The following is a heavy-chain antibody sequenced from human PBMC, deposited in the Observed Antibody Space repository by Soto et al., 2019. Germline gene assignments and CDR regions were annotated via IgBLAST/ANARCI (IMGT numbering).Heavy chain of an antibody. CDR2: IYHSGST. V-gene: IGHV4-38-2*01. J-gene: IGHJ4*02. CDR1: GYSISSGYY. CDR3: ARAGGSLYYFDY. D-gene: IGHD1-26*01. Sequence: LSLTCAVSGYSISSGYYWGWIRQSPGKGLEWIGSIYHSGSTYYNPSLKSRVTIPVDTSKNQFSLKLSSVTAADTAVYYCARAGGSLYYFDYWGQGTQVTVS.